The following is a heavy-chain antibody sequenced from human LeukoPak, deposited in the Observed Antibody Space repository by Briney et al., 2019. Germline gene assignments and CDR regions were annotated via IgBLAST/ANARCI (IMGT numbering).Heavy chain of an antibody. CDR1: GYTFTAYY. CDR3: ARRGLSSDY. J-gene: IGHJ4*02. CDR2: INPSGGST. Sequence: DSVKVSFKASGYTFTAYYMHWVRQAPGQGLEWMGIINPSGGSTNYAQKFQGRVTMTRDTSTSTVYMELSSLRSEDTAVYFCARRGLSSDYWGQGTLVTVSS. V-gene: IGHV1-46*01. D-gene: IGHD6-6*01.